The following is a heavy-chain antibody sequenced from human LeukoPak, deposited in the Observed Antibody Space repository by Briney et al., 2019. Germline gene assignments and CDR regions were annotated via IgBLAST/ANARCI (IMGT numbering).Heavy chain of an antibody. J-gene: IGHJ5*02. CDR3: AKLKSILTLVGA. CDR2: ISTVGDIT. Sequence: GPLRLSSAASGFIFRSTSMSWVRRPPGKGLEGFSHISTVGDITHYAASVEGRFTISRDNSRNTLYLQMNSLSVDDTAVYYCAKLKSILTLVGACGQRSLVT. V-gene: IGHV3-23*01. CDR1: GFIFRSTS. D-gene: IGHD3-3*01.